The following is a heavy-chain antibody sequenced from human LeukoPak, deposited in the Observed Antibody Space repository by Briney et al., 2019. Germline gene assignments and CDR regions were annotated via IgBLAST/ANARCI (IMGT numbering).Heavy chain of an antibody. J-gene: IGHJ3*02. CDR2: IFHSGTA. CDR3: ARDQWLLRGGDHDAFDI. V-gene: IGHV4-4*02. Sequence: SETLSLTCAVSGGSISSTHWWNWVRQPPGKGLEWIGEIFHSGTANYNPSLKSRVTISIDKSKNQFSLKLRSVTAADTAVYYCARDQWLLRGGDHDAFDIWGQGTMVTVSS. D-gene: IGHD6-19*01. CDR1: GGSISSTHW.